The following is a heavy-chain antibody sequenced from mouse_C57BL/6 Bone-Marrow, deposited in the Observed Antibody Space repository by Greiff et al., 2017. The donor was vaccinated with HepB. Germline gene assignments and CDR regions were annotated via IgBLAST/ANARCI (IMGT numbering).Heavy chain of an antibody. CDR2: IDPSDSYT. J-gene: IGHJ4*01. Sequence: QVQLQQPGAELVMPGASVKLSCKASGYTFTSYWMHWVKQRPGQGLEWIGEIDPSDSYTNYNQKFKGKSTLTVDKSSSTAYMQLSSLTSEDSAVYYCARNWDDYAMDYWGQGTSVTVSS. D-gene: IGHD4-1*01. CDR3: ARNWDDYAMDY. CDR1: GYTFTSYW. V-gene: IGHV1-69*01.